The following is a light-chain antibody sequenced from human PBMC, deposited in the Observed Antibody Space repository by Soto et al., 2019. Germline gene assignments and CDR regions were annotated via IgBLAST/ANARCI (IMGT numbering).Light chain of an antibody. V-gene: IGKV3-15*01. Sequence: EIVMTQSPATLSVSPGETATLSCRASQSVAFHLAWYQQKPGQGPRLLIYGAFTRATGIPARFSGSGSGTEFTLTISSLQSEDFAVHYCQQYKKWPPLTFGGGTKVEIK. CDR1: QSVAFH. J-gene: IGKJ4*01. CDR2: GAF. CDR3: QQYKKWPPLT.